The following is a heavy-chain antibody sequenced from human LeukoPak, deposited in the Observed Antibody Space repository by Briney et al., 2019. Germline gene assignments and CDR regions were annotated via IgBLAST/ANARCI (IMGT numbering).Heavy chain of an antibody. Sequence: ASVKVSCKASGYTFTSYYMHWVRQAPGQGLEWMGWINPNSGGTNYAQKFQGRVTMTRDTSISTAYMELSRLRSDDTAVYYCARSIWSGLYMDVWGKGTTVTVSS. CDR3: ARSIWSGLYMDV. V-gene: IGHV1-2*02. D-gene: IGHD3-3*01. J-gene: IGHJ6*03. CDR1: GYTFTSYY. CDR2: INPNSGGT.